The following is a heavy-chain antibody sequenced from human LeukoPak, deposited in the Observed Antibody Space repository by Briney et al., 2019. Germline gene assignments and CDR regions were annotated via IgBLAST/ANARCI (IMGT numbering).Heavy chain of an antibody. V-gene: IGHV4-39*01. CDR3: ATRPGYYDSSGYVFNY. CDR1: GGSISSSSYY. Sequence: SETLSLTCTVSGGSISSSSYYWGWIRQPPGKGLEWIGSIYYSGSTYYNPSLKSRVTISVYTSKNQFSLKLSSVTAADTAVYYCATRPGYYDSSGYVFNYWGQGTLVTVSS. D-gene: IGHD3-22*01. CDR2: IYYSGST. J-gene: IGHJ4*02.